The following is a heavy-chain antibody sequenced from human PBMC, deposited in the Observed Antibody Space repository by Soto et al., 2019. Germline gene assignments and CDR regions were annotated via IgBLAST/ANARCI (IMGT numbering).Heavy chain of an antibody. J-gene: IGHJ6*02. V-gene: IGHV5-10-1*01. D-gene: IGHD1-7*01. CDR2: IDPSDSYT. CDR1: EYSITNYW. CDR3: ASSGITGTMSGYYYYGMDV. Sequence: GEALKTSCKGAEYSITNYWISWGHQIAGKGLEWMGRIDPSDSYTNYSPSFQGHVTISADKSISTAYLQWSSLKASDTAMYYCASSGITGTMSGYYYYGMDVWGQGTTVTVSS.